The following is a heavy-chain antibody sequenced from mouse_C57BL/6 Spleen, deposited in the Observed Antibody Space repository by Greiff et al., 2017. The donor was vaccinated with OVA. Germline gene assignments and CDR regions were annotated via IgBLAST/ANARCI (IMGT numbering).Heavy chain of an antibody. CDR3: AGQLRVSYAMDY. J-gene: IGHJ4*01. CDR1: GYTFTSYW. CDR2: INPSNGGT. Sequence: QVQLQQPGTELVKPGASVKLSCKASGYTFTSYWLHWVKQRPGQGLEWIGNINPSNGGTNYNEKFKSKATLTVDKSSSTAYMQLSSLTSEDSAVYYCAGQLRVSYAMDYWGQGTSVTVSS. D-gene: IGHD3-2*02. V-gene: IGHV1-53*01.